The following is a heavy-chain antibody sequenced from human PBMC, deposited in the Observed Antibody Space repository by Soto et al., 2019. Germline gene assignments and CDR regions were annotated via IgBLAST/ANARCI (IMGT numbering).Heavy chain of an antibody. J-gene: IGHJ4*02. CDR3: ATGVWYYFDY. V-gene: IGHV3-48*03. D-gene: IGHD2-21*01. CDR2: INKNGGTV. Sequence: EVQLVESGGGLVQPGGSLRLSCAVFGVTLSSYEMNWVRQAPGKGLELVSYINKNGGTVSYADSVKGRFTISRDNAENSLHLQMNSLRAEDTAVYYCATGVWYYFDYWGQGALVTVSS. CDR1: GVTLSSYE.